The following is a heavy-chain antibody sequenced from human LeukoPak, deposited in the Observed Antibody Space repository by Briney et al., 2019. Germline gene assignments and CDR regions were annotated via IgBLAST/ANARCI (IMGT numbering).Heavy chain of an antibody. Sequence: GGSLRLSCAASGFTFTTYAMSWVRQTPGKGLEWVSAISGSGRNTYYADSVKGRFTIPRDNSKNTLYLRMDSLTAEDTAVYYCANLGGDLYAFDYWGQGTLVTVSS. J-gene: IGHJ4*02. CDR1: GFTFTTYA. V-gene: IGHV3-23*01. CDR2: ISGSGRNT. CDR3: ANLGGDLYAFDY. D-gene: IGHD2-21*02.